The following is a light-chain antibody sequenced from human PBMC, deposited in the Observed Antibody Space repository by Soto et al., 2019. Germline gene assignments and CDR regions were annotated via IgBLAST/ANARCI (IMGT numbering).Light chain of an antibody. V-gene: IGKV3-11*01. CDR3: QQRSNWLT. CDR2: DAS. J-gene: IGKJ4*01. CDR1: QSVTSY. Sequence: EIVLTQSPATLSLSTGERATLSCRASQSVTSYLAWYQQKPGQAPRLLIYDASNRATGIPARFSGSGSGTDFTLTISSLEPEGFAVYYCQQRSNWLTFGGGTKVEIK.